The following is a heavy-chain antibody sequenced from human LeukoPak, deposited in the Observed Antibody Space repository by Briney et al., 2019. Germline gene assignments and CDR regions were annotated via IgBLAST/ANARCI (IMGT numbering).Heavy chain of an antibody. D-gene: IGHD3-22*01. CDR3: ARTYYYDSSPYYFDY. J-gene: IGHJ4*02. Sequence: SETLSLTCTVSGGSISSSSYYWSWIRQPPGKGLEWIGYIYYSGSTNYSPSLKSRVTISVDTSKNQFSLKLSSVTAADTAVYYCARTYYYDSSPYYFDYWGQGTLVTVSS. CDR2: IYYSGST. V-gene: IGHV4-61*01. CDR1: GGSISSSSYY.